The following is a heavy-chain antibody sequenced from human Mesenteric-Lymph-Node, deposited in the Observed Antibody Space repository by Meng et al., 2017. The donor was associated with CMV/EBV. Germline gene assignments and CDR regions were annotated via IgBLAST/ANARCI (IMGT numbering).Heavy chain of an antibody. D-gene: IGHD2-15*01. CDR3: ARGGIWGSPDAFDI. J-gene: IGHJ3*02. V-gene: IGHV3-30*02. CDR1: GFTFSSYG. Sequence: GGSLRLSCAASGFTFSSYGMHWVRQAPGKGLEWVAFIRYDGSNKYYADSVKGRFTISREDAKNSLYLQMNSLRAGDTAVYYCARGGIWGSPDAFDIWGQGTMVTVSS. CDR2: IRYDGSNK.